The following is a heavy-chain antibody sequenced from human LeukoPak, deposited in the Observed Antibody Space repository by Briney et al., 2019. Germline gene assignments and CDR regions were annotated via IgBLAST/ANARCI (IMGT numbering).Heavy chain of an antibody. CDR2: ISSSGSTI. CDR1: GFTFSSYE. CDR3: ARDHCSGGSCYSLPPDY. D-gene: IGHD2-15*01. Sequence: PGGSLRLSCAASGFTFSSYEMNWVRQAPGKGLEWVSYISSSGSTIYYADSVKGRFTTSRDNAKNSLYLQMNSLRAEDTAVYYCARDHCSGGSCYSLPPDYWGQGTLVTVSS. J-gene: IGHJ4*02. V-gene: IGHV3-48*03.